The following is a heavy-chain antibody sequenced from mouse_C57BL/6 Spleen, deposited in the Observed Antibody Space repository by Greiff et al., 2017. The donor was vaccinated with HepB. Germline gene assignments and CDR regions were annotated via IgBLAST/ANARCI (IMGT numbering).Heavy chain of an antibody. Sequence: QVQLQQSGAELVKPGASVKISCKASGYAFSSYWMNWVKQRPGKGLEWIGQIYPGDGDTNYNGKFKGKATLTADKSYSTAYMQLSSLTSEDSAVYVCARCYGNDVDYWYFDVWGTGTTVTVSS. J-gene: IGHJ1*03. CDR3: ARCYGNDVDYWYFDV. D-gene: IGHD2-2*01. CDR2: IYPGDGDT. CDR1: GYAFSSYW. V-gene: IGHV1-80*01.